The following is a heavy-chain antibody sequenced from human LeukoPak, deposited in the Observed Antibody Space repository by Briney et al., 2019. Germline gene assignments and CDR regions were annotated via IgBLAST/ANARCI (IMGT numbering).Heavy chain of an antibody. V-gene: IGHV5-51*01. J-gene: IGHJ4*02. D-gene: IGHD2-21*01. CDR3: VRRWGWGAFDY. CDR2: IYPGDSDT. CDR1: GHNFTRYW. Sequence: GESLKISCKGSGHNFTRYWIGWVRQMPGKGLEWMGIIYPGDSDTRYSPSFQGQVTMSADKSISTAYLQWSSLKASDTAIYYCVRRWGWGAFDYWGQGTLVTVSS.